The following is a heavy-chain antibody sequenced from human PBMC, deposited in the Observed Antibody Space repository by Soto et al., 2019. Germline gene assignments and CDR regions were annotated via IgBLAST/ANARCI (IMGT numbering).Heavy chain of an antibody. D-gene: IGHD5-12*01. CDR3: AKDGGGYNYYFAY. CDR2: ISAGGGSA. Sequence: EVRVLESGGGLVQPGGSLRLSCAASGFTFSSYAMSWVRQAPVKGLEWVSGISAGGGSAYYADSVKGRFIISRDNSKNTVYLQMSSLRAEDTAVYYCAKDGGGYNYYFAYWGQGSLVTVSS. J-gene: IGHJ4*02. CDR1: GFTFSSYA. V-gene: IGHV3-23*01.